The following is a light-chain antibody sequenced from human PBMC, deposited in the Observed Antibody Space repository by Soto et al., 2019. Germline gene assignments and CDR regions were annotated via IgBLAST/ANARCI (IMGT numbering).Light chain of an antibody. J-gene: IGKJ5*01. CDR3: QQTHSFPIT. Sequence: DIQMTQSPSSVSASVVDRVTITCRASQGISNWLAWYRQKPGKAPDLLISSASSLQSGVPSRFSGSGSGTDFTLTISSLRPEDFAIYYCQQTHSFPITFGQGTRLEIK. V-gene: IGKV1D-12*01. CDR2: SAS. CDR1: QGISNW.